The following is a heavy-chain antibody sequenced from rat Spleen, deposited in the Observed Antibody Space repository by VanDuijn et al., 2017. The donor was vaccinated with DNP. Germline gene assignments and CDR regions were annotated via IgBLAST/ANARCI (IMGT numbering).Heavy chain of an antibody. CDR3: ARWNIGTSTLDY. V-gene: IGHV3-3*01. D-gene: IGHD1-5*01. CDR2: INNAGST. Sequence: EVRLQESGPGLVKPSQSLSLACSVTGFSITSSYRWNWIRKFPGNKLEWMGHINNAGSTYYTPSLKSRISITRDTSKNQFFLQLSSVTTEDTATYYCARWNIGTSTLDYWGQGVMVTVSS. J-gene: IGHJ2*01. CDR1: GFSITSSYR.